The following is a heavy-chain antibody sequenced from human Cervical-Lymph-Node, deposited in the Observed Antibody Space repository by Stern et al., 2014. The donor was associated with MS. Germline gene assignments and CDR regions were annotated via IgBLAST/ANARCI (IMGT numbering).Heavy chain of an antibody. CDR1: GGSISSSGYY. D-gene: IGHD1-26*01. Sequence: VQLVESGPGLVKPSQTLSLTCTVSGGSISSSGYYWSWIRQPADKGLEWIGRIHDSGSTYYNPSLKSRVTISMDPAKNPFSLKRPSVTAADTAVYYCATTRWDLFTWNWFDPWGQGTLVTVSS. J-gene: IGHJ5*02. V-gene: IGHV4-61*02. CDR3: ATTRWDLFTWNWFDP. CDR2: IHDSGST.